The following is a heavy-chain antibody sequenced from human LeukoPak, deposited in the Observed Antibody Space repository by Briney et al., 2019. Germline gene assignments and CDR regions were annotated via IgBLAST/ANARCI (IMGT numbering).Heavy chain of an antibody. J-gene: IGHJ6*02. D-gene: IGHD4-11*01. Sequence: GGSLRLSCAASGFTFSVHAMNWVRQAPGKGLEWVSSISNTGGFTMYADSVKGRFTISRDNSKNTLYLQMNSLRAEDTAVYYCARVMTTYYYGVDVWGQGTTVTVSS. V-gene: IGHV3-21*01. CDR3: ARVMTTYYYGVDV. CDR1: GFTFSVHA. CDR2: ISNTGGFT.